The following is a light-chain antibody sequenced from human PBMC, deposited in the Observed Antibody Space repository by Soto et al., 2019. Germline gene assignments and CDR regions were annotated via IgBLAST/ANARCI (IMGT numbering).Light chain of an antibody. CDR1: QSIRTY. CDR3: QEDNDWPPGT. CDR2: DAS. J-gene: IGKJ1*01. V-gene: IGKV3D-15*01. Sequence: TQSPASLSASPGEEITLSCRASQSIRTYLAWYQHKPGQAPRLLLYDASIRATGIPARFSAGGSRTEFNTVISSMLSEDAAVYYYQEDNDWPPGTFGQGTKVEIK.